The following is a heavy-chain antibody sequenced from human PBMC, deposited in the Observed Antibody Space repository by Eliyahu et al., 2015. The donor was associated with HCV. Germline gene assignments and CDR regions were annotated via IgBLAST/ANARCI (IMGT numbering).Heavy chain of an antibody. V-gene: IGHV3-21*01. J-gene: IGHJ5*01. CDR2: ITRGSSDM. CDR3: ARDIVTGTMGRDWFDS. CDR1: GFTFSTYT. Sequence: EVQLVESGGGLVKPGGSLRLSCAASGFTFSTYTMNWVRQAPGKGLEWVSSITRGSSDMYYVDSVKGRFTISRDNAKNSLYLQMNSLRAEDTAVYYCARDIVTGTMGRDWFDSWGQGTLVTVSS. D-gene: IGHD1-7*01.